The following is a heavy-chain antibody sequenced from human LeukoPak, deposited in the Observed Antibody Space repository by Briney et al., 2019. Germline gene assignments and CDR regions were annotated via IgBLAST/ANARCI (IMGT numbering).Heavy chain of an antibody. CDR2: IKQDGSVK. D-gene: IGHD6-13*01. CDR1: GFTFSNFW. CDR3: ATSTEAAGSD. J-gene: IGHJ4*02. V-gene: IGHV3-7*03. Sequence: GGSLRLSGAASGFTFSNFWMSWVRQAPGKGLKWVANIKQDGSVKYYVDSVKGRFTISRDNAENSLYLQMNSLRVEDTAVYYCATSTEAAGSDWGQGTLVTVSS.